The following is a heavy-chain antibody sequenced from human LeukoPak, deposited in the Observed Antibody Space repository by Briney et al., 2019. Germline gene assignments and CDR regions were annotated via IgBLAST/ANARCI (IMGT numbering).Heavy chain of an antibody. Sequence: PSETLSLTCTVSGGSISSYYWSWIRQPPGKGLEWIGYIYYSGSTNYNPSLKSRVTISVDTSKNQFSLKLSSVTAADTAVYYCARHRGVYYDFWGPFDYWGQGTLVTVSS. CDR2: IYYSGST. CDR1: GGSISSYY. D-gene: IGHD3-3*01. CDR3: ARHRGVYYDFWGPFDY. J-gene: IGHJ4*02. V-gene: IGHV4-59*08.